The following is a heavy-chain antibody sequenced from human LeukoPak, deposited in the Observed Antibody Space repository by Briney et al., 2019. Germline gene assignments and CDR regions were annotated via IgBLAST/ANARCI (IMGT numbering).Heavy chain of an antibody. CDR3: AKEGQYSSSWYLGY. Sequence: GASVKVSCKASGYTFTTYAMNWVRQAPGQGLEWMGWINTNTGNPTYAQGFTGQFVFSLDTSVSTAYLQISSLKAEDTAVYYCAKEGQYSSSWYLGYWGQGTLVTVSS. V-gene: IGHV7-4-1*02. J-gene: IGHJ4*02. CDR1: GYTFTTYA. D-gene: IGHD6-13*01. CDR2: INTNTGNP.